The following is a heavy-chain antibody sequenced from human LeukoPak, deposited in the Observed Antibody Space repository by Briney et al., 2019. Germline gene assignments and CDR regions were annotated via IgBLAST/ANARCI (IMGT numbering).Heavy chain of an antibody. CDR1: GFTFSSYG. D-gene: IGHD1-26*01. CDR3: AKRNRWEVYFDY. Sequence: PGGSLRLSCAASGFTFSSYGMHWVRQAPGKGLEWVAFIRYDGSNKYYADSVKGRFTISRDNSKNTLYLQMNSLRAEDTAVYYCAKRNRWEVYFDYWGRGTLVTVSS. V-gene: IGHV3-30*02. CDR2: IRYDGSNK. J-gene: IGHJ4*02.